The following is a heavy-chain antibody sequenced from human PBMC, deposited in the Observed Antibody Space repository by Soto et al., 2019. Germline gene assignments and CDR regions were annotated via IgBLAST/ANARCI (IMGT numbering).Heavy chain of an antibody. CDR3: AREGPYYYDSSGYFGLPGVHAFDI. V-gene: IGHV3-21*01. CDR2: ISSSSYI. CDR1: GFTFSSYS. D-gene: IGHD3-22*01. Sequence: GGSLRLSCAASGFTFSSYSMNWVRQAPGKGLEWVSSISSSSYIHYADSVKGRFTISRDNAKNSLYLQMNSLRAEDTAVYYCAREGPYYYDSSGYFGLPGVHAFDIWGQGTMVTVSS. J-gene: IGHJ3*02.